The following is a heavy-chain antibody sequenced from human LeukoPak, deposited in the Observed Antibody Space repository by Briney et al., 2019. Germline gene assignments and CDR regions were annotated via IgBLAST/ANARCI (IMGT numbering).Heavy chain of an antibody. CDR3: AREGTSGTNWFDP. CDR1: GYSISSGYY. D-gene: IGHD3-10*01. CDR2: IYHSGST. V-gene: IGHV4-38-2*02. Sequence: SETLSLTCAVSGYSISSGYYWGWIRQPPGKGLEWIGSIYHSGSTYYNPSLKSRVTISVDTSKNQFSLKLTSVTAADTAVYYCAREGTSGTNWFDPWGQGTLVTVSS. J-gene: IGHJ5*02.